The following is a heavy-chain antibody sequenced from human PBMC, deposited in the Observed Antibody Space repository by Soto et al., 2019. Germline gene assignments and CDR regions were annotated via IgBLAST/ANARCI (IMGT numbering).Heavy chain of an antibody. D-gene: IGHD2-2*01. J-gene: IGHJ4*02. V-gene: IGHV3-23*01. CDR3: AKDTYQLPSHFDY. CDR2: ISGSGGST. Sequence: EVQLLESGGGLVQPGGSLRLSCAASGFTFSSYAMSWVRQAPGKGLEWVSAISGSGGSTYYADSVKGRFTISGDNSKNTLYLQMNSLRAEDTAVYYCAKDTYQLPSHFDYLGQGTLVTVSS. CDR1: GFTFSSYA.